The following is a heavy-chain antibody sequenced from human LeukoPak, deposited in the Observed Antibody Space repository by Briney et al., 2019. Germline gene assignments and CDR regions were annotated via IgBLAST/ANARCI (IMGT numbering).Heavy chain of an antibody. V-gene: IGHV4-61*02. CDR3: AREADCTNGVCYTHAFDI. CDR1: GGSISSGSYY. D-gene: IGHD2-8*01. Sequence: SQTLSLTCTVSGGSISSGSYYWSWIRRPAGKGLEWIGRIYTSGSTNYNPSLKSRVTISVDTSKNQFSLKLSSVTAADTAVYYCAREADCTNGVCYTHAFDIWGQGTMVTVSS. CDR2: IYTSGST. J-gene: IGHJ3*02.